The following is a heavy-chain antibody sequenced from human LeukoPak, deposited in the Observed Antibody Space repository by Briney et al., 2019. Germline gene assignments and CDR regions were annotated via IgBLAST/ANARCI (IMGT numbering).Heavy chain of an antibody. V-gene: IGHV1-3*01. CDR1: GYTFTSYA. J-gene: IGHJ3*02. Sequence: ASVKVFCKASGYTFTSYAMHWVRQAPGQRLEWMGWINAGNGNTKYSQKFQGRVTITRDTSASTAYMELSSLRSEDTAVYYCARDFDLGPYSGSYGLDAFDIWGQGTMVTVSS. D-gene: IGHD1-26*01. CDR3: ARDFDLGPYSGSYGLDAFDI. CDR2: INAGNGNT.